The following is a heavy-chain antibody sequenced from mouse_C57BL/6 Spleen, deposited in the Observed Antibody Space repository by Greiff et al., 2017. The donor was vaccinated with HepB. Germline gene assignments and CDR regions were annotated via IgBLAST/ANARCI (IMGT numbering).Heavy chain of an antibody. V-gene: IGHV5-17*01. CDR3: ARKGFITTVVSPYYFDY. CDR2: ISSGSSTI. D-gene: IGHD1-1*01. CDR1: GFTFSDYG. Sequence: EVNVVESGGGLVKPGGSLKLSCAASGFTFSDYGMHWVRQAPEKGLEWVAYISSGSSTIYYADTVKGRFTISRDNAKNTLFLQMTSLRSEDTAMYYCARKGFITTVVSPYYFDYWGQGTTLTVSS. J-gene: IGHJ2*01.